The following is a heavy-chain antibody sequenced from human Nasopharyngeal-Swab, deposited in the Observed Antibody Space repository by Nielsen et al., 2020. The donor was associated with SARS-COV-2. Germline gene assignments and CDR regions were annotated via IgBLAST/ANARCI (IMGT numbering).Heavy chain of an antibody. Sequence: GESLKISCAASGFTFSTYWMSWVRQAPGKGLEWVANIKQDGSEKYYVDSVKGRFTISRDNAKNSLYLQMNSLRAEDTALYYCAKGGYCSGGSCFNWFDPWGQGTLVTVSS. CDR3: AKGGYCSGGSCFNWFDP. D-gene: IGHD2-15*01. CDR2: IKQDGSEK. V-gene: IGHV3-7*03. CDR1: GFTFSTYW. J-gene: IGHJ5*02.